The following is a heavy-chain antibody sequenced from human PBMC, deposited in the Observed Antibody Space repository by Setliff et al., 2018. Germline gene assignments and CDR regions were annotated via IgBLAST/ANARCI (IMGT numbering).Heavy chain of an antibody. D-gene: IGHD3-16*02. CDR1: GGSFGGYY. V-gene: IGHV4-34*01. CDR2: INHSEST. J-gene: IGHJ4*02. CDR3: ARDMITFGGVIVPLSY. Sequence: SATLSLTCAVYGGSFGGYYWSWIRQPPGKGLEWLGEINHSESTYYNPSLTRRVTISVDTSKNQFSLKLSSVTAADTAVYYSARDMITFGGVIVPLSYWGQGTLFTVSS.